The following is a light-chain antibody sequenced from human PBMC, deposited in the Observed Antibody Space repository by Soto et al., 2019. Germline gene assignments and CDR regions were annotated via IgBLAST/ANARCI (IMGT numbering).Light chain of an antibody. CDR2: GAS. Sequence: DIVLTQSPGTLSLSPGQRATLSCRASQSVSSNYLAWHQQRPGQAPRLLIYGASTRATGIPDRFSGSGSGTDFPLTISRLEPEDFAVYYCQQYGSLSWTFGQGTKV. CDR1: QSVSSNY. J-gene: IGKJ1*01. V-gene: IGKV3-20*01. CDR3: QQYGSLSWT.